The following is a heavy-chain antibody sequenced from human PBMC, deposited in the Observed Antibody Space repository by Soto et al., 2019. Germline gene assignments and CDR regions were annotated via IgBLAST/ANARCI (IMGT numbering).Heavy chain of an antibody. CDR3: ARVVVNRDVAFDI. CDR2: IYYSGST. J-gene: IGHJ3*02. D-gene: IGHD2-15*01. V-gene: IGHV4-61*01. Sequence: QVQLQESGPGLVKPSETLSLTCTVSGGSVSSGSYYWSWIRQPPGKGLEWIGYIYYSGSTNYNPSLKSRVTISVDTSKNQFSLKLSSVTAADTAVYYCARVVVNRDVAFDIWGQGTMVTVSS. CDR1: GGSVSSGSYY.